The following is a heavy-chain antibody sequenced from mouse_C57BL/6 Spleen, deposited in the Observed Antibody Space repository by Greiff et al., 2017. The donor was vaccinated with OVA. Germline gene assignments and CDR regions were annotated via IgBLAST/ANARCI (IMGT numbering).Heavy chain of an antibody. D-gene: IGHD1-1*01. Sequence: EVKLQESGGGLVQPGGSMKLSCVASGFTFSNYWMNWVRQSPEKGLEWVAQIRLKSDNYATHYAESVKGRFTISRDDSKSSVYLQMNNLRAEDTGIYYCTYPYGSPFDYWGQGTTLTVSS. CDR1: GFTFSNYW. J-gene: IGHJ2*01. CDR2: IRLKSDNYAT. V-gene: IGHV6-3*01. CDR3: TYPYGSPFDY.